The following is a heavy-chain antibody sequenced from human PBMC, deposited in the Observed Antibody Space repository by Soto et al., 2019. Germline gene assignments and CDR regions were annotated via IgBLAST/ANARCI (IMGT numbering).Heavy chain of an antibody. CDR2: INPKSGGT. CDR1: GYSFTDYH. J-gene: IGHJ6*02. Sequence: ASVKVSCKASGYSFTDYHVHWVRQAPGQGLEWLGRINPKSGGTSTAQKFQGWVTMTTDTSISTASMELTRLTSDDTAIYYCARGDSTDCSNGVCSFFYNHDMDVWGQGTTVTVSS. V-gene: IGHV1-2*04. CDR3: ARGDSTDCSNGVCSFFYNHDMDV. D-gene: IGHD2-8*01.